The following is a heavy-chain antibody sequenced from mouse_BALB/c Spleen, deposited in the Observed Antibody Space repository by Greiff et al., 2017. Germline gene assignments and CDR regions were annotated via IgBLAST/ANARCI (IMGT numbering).Heavy chain of an antibody. D-gene: IGHD1-1*01. CDR1: GFTFSSYA. V-gene: IGHV5-6-5*01. CDR3: ARGGYYGSSPMDY. J-gene: IGHJ4*01. Sequence: EVMLVESGGGLVKPGGSLKLSCAASGFTFSSYAMSWVRQTPEKRLEWVASISSGGSTYYPDSVKGRFTISRDNARNILYLQMSSLRSEDTAMYYCARGGYYGSSPMDYWGQGTSVTVSS. CDR2: ISSGGST.